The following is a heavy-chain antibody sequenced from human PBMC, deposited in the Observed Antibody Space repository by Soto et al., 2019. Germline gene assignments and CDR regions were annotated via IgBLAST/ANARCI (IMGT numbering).Heavy chain of an antibody. Sequence: QVQLQESGPGLVKPSQTLSLTCTVSGGSINSGDYYWSWIRQPQGKGLEWIGYIYYSGSTYYNPSLKSRITISVDTSKNQFSLKLSSVTAADTAVYYCARASCSGVSCYSAGLPCMDVWGQGTTVTVSS. J-gene: IGHJ6*02. V-gene: IGHV4-30-4*01. CDR1: GGSINSGDYY. CDR3: ARASCSGVSCYSAGLPCMDV. CDR2: IYYSGST. D-gene: IGHD2-15*01.